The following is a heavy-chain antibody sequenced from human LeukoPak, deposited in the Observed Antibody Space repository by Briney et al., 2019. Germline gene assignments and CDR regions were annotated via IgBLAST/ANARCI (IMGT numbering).Heavy chain of an antibody. Sequence: PGGSLSFSCAASGFTFSSYWMHWVRQAPGKGLVWVSRINSDGSTTSYADSVKGRFTISRDNAKNTVYLQMNSLRAEDTAVYYCARDRCSGGSCYLDYWGQGTLVTVSS. CDR1: GFTFSSYW. CDR2: INSDGSTT. J-gene: IGHJ4*02. CDR3: ARDRCSGGSCYLDY. D-gene: IGHD2-15*01. V-gene: IGHV3-74*01.